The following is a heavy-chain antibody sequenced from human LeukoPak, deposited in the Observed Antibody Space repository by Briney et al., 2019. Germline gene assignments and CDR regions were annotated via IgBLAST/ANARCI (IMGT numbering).Heavy chain of an antibody. CDR1: GFTFSGYT. CDR3: ARDRGVAGDWYFDL. J-gene: IGHJ2*01. D-gene: IGHD6-19*01. V-gene: IGHV3-21*01. CDR2: ISSSSGNV. Sequence: GGSLRLSCEASGFTFSGYTMNWVRQAPGKGLEWVAAISSSSGNVYYADSVKGRFTISRDNAENSLHLHMNSLRAEDTAVYYCARDRGVAGDWYFDLWGRGTLVTVSS.